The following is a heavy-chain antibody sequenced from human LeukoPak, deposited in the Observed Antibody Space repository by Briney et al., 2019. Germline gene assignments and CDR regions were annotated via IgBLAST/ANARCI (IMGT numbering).Heavy chain of an antibody. CDR3: VRGGGFNSGFEY. V-gene: IGHV1-18*04. J-gene: IGHJ4*02. Sequence: ASVKVSCKASGYTFVNYDITWVRQAPGQGLEWMGWISVYNGDTKYAQNLQGRVTLTTDTSTSTAYMELRSLRSDDTAVYYCVRGGGFNSGFEYWGQGTLVIVSS. CDR1: GYTFVNYD. CDR2: ISVYNGDT. D-gene: IGHD3-10*01.